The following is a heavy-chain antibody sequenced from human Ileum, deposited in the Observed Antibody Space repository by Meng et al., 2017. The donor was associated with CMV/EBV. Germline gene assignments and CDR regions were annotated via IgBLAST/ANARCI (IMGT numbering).Heavy chain of an antibody. CDR2: INNDGSST. V-gene: IGHV3-74*01. D-gene: IGHD6-19*01. Sequence: EVRRAESGGVLVQPGGSLRFSCAVSGFTFSSNWMYWVRQAQGKGLVWVSRINNDGSSTTYADSVKGRFTISRDNAKNMLYLQMNSLRAEDTAVYDCSRASSDWYQDYWGQGTLVTVSS. CDR3: SRASSDWYQDY. J-gene: IGHJ4*02. CDR1: GFTFSSNW.